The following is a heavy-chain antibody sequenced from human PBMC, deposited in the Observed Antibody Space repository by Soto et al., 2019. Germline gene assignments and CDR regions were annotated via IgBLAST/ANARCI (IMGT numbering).Heavy chain of an antibody. V-gene: IGHV3-23*01. D-gene: IGHD5-12*01. CDR2: ISGSGGST. Sequence: EVQLLESGGGLVQPGGSLRLSCAASGFTFSSYAMSWVRQAPGKGLEWVSAISGSGGSTYYADSVKGRFTISRDNSKKTLYLEINSPRAEDTAVYYWAKPGDIVATGGLCRGFDYWGQGTLVTVSS. CDR1: GFTFSSYA. J-gene: IGHJ4*02. CDR3: AKPGDIVATGGLCRGFDY.